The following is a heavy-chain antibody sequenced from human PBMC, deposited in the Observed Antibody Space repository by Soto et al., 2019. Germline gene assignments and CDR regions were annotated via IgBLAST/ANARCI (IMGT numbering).Heavy chain of an antibody. CDR1: GGSFSGYY. Sequence: SETLSLTCAVYGGSFSGYYWSWIRQPPGKGLEWIGEINHRGSTNYNPSLKSRVTISVDTSKNQFSLKLSSVTAADTAVYYCARVAHGDYDYWGQGTLVTVSS. CDR2: INHRGST. J-gene: IGHJ4*02. CDR3: ARVAHGDYDY. V-gene: IGHV4-34*01. D-gene: IGHD1-26*01.